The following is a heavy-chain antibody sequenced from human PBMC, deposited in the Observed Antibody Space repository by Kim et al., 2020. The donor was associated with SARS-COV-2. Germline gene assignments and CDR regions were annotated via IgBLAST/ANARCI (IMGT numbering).Heavy chain of an antibody. J-gene: IGHJ4*02. V-gene: IGHV1-46*01. CDR1: GYTFTTYY. Sequence: ASVKVSCKASGYTFTTYYMHWVRQAPGQGLEWMGMINPSGGSTTYAQNFQGRVTVTTDTSTSTVYMELSSLRSEDTAVYYCARGSSAVPRYWGQGTLVTVSS. D-gene: IGHD6-13*01. CDR3: ARGSSAVPRY. CDR2: INPSGGST.